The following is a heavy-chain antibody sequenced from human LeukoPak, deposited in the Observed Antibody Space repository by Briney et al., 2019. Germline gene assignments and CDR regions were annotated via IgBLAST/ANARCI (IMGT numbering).Heavy chain of an antibody. V-gene: IGHV1-8*01. CDR1: GYTFTHYD. CDR2: MNANSGNA. Sequence: EASVKVSCEASGYTFTHYDIHWVRQASGQGLEWMGRMNANSGNANYAQKFQGRVTMTRITSISTAYLDLRGLRSDDTAVYFCARSGYDSPDGDFWGQGTLVTVSS. J-gene: IGHJ4*02. CDR3: ARSGYDSPDGDF. D-gene: IGHD6-25*01.